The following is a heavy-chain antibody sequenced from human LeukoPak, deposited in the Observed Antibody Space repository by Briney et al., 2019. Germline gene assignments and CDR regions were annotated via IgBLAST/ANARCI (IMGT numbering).Heavy chain of an antibody. CDR2: IYYSGST. J-gene: IGHJ6*03. CDR3: ARARHDYYYYMDV. CDR1: GGSISSSSYY. Sequence: SETLSLTCTVSGGSISSSSYYWGWIRQPPGKGLEWIGSIYYSGSTYYNPSLKSRVTISVDTSKNQFSLKLSSVTAADTAVYYCARARHDYYYYMDVWGKGTTVTISS. V-gene: IGHV4-39*07.